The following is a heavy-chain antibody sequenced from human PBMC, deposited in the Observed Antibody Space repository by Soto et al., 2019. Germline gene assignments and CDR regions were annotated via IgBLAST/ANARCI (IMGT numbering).Heavy chain of an antibody. CDR1: VYTFSSYD. J-gene: IGHJ4*02. CDR3: ARAKLLRYFDWAPGY. Sequence: VKDSCKASVYTFSSYDCNWVRQATGQGIEWMGWMNPNSGNTGYAQKFQGRVTMTRNTSISTAYMELSSPRSEDTAVYYCARAKLLRYFDWAPGYWGQGTLVTVSS. CDR2: MNPNSGNT. V-gene: IGHV1-8*01. D-gene: IGHD3-9*01.